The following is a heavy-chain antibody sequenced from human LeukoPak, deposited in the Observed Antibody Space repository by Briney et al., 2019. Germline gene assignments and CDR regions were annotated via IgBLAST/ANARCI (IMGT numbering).Heavy chain of an antibody. CDR1: GGSISSGGYY. Sequence: SQTLSLTCTVSGGSISSGGYYWSWIRQHPGKGLEWIGYIYYSGSTYYNPSLKSRVTISVDTSKNQFSLKLSSVTAADTAVYYCARDSSGTTVTTDGMELWGQGTTVSVSS. V-gene: IGHV4-31*03. CDR2: IYYSGST. J-gene: IGHJ6*02. CDR3: ARDSSGTTVTTDGMEL. D-gene: IGHD4-17*01.